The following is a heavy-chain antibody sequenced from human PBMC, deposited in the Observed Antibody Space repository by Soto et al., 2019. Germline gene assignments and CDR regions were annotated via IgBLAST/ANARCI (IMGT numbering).Heavy chain of an antibody. CDR3: ARDPGPVIAARPNCWVY. D-gene: IGHD6-6*01. V-gene: IGHV1-69*01. Sequence: QVQLVQSGAEVKKPGSSVKVSCKASGGTFSSYAISWVRQAPGQGLEWMGGLIPIFGTANYAQKFQGRVTITADESTRTAYLELSSLRSEDTAVYYCARDPGPVIAARPNCWVYWGQGTRVTVSS. J-gene: IGHJ4*02. CDR1: GGTFSSYA. CDR2: LIPIFGTA.